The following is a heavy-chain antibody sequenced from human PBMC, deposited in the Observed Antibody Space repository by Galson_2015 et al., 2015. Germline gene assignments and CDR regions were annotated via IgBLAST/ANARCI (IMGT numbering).Heavy chain of an antibody. J-gene: IGHJ4*02. CDR3: ARDYFLTGLPSFDY. CDR1: GYTFTSYG. D-gene: IGHD3-3*01. V-gene: IGHV1-18*01. CDR2: ISAYNGNT. Sequence: SVKVSCKASGYTFTSYGISWVRQAPGQGLEWMGWISAYNGNTNYAQKLQGRVTMTTDTSTSTAYMELRSLRSDDTAVYYCARDYFLTGLPSFDYWGQGTLVTVSS.